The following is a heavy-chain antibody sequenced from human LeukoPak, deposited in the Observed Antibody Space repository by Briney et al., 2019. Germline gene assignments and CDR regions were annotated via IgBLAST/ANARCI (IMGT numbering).Heavy chain of an antibody. J-gene: IGHJ4*02. CDR1: GYTFTSYA. CDR3: ARGRGSYSLDY. V-gene: IGHV1-3*01. D-gene: IGHD1-26*01. CDR2: INAGNGNT. Sequence: WASVKVSCKASGYTFTSYAMHWVRQAPGQRLEWMGWINAGNGNTKYSQKFQGRVTITRDTSASTAYVALNRLRAEDTAMYYCARGRGSYSLDYWGQGTLVTVSS.